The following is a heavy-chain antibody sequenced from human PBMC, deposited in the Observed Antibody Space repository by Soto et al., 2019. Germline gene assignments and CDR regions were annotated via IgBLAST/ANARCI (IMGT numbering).Heavy chain of an antibody. CDR2: IYHSGST. Sequence: QLQLQESGSGLVKPSQTLSLTCAVSGGSISSGGYSCNWIRQPPGKGLEWIGYIYHSGSTYYNPSLNRPVTTAVDTSKTEHTPKLTSVPAAETAVYYSPGGMTTVTPFYYWGQRAQVTGSS. V-gene: IGHV4-30-2*01. CDR1: GGSISSGGYS. D-gene: IGHD4-17*01. J-gene: IGHJ4*02. CDR3: PGGMTTVTPFYY.